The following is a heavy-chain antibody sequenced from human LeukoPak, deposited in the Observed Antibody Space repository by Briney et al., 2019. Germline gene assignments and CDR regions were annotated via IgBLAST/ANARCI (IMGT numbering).Heavy chain of an antibody. Sequence: PGGSLRLSCAASGFTFDDYAIHWVRQAPGKGLEWVSGISWNSGSIGYADSVKGRFTISRANAKNSLYLQMNSLRAEDTALYYCAKGPLTAITKAAFDYWGKGTLVTVSS. J-gene: IGHJ4*02. V-gene: IGHV3-9*01. CDR2: ISWNSGSI. CDR1: GFTFDDYA. D-gene: IGHD2-21*02. CDR3: AKGPLTAITKAAFDY.